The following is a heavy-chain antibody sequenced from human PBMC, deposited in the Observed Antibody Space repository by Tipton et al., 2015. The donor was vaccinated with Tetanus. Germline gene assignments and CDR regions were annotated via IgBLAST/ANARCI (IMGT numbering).Heavy chain of an antibody. Sequence: TLSLTCAVYGGSFSGYYWTWIRQPPGKGLEWIGEVHPRGSTNYNPSLKSRVTISLDTSKTHFYLNLSSVTAADTAVYYRARPIKQSLAPVDSWGQGTMVTVSS. CDR2: VHPRGST. V-gene: IGHV4-34*01. J-gene: IGHJ4*02. CDR3: ARPIKQSLAPVDS. CDR1: GGSFSGYY. D-gene: IGHD6-19*01.